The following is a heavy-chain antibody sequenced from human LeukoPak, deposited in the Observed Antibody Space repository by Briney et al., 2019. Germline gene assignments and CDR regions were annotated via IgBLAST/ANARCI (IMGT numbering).Heavy chain of an antibody. CDR1: GFTFSSYG. CDR3: AKVGEQQLVLGY. J-gene: IGHJ4*02. CDR2: ISYDGSNK. D-gene: IGHD6-13*01. V-gene: IGHV3-30*18. Sequence: GGSLRLSCAASGFTFSSYGMHWVRQAPGKGLEWVAVISYDGSNKYYADSVKGRFTISRDNSKNTLYLQMNSLRAEDTAVYYCAKVGEQQLVLGYWGQGTLVTVSS.